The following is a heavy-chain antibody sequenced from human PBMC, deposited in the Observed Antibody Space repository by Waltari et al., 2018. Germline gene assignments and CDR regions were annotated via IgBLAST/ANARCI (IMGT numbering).Heavy chain of an antibody. V-gene: IGHV3-30-3*01. D-gene: IGHD6-6*01. CDR2: RSYDGSNK. J-gene: IGHJ1*01. CDR3: ARDLVGIAARHPIYFQH. CDR1: GFTFRSYA. Sequence: QVQLVESGGGVVKPGRALRLSCAASGFTFRSYAMHWVRRAQGTGRKGLEWLAVRSYDGSNKYYADAVKGRFTISRDNSKNTLYLQMNSLRAEDTAVYYCARDLVGIAARHPIYFQHWGQGTLVTVSS.